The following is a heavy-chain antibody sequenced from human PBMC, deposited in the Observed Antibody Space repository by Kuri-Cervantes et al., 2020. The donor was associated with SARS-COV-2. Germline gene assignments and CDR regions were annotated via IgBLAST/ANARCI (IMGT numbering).Heavy chain of an antibody. J-gene: IGHJ3*02. CDR1: GYTFTSYY. Sequence: ASVKVSCKASGYTFTSYYMHWVRQAPGQGLEWMGIINPSGGSTSYAQKFQGRATMTRVTSTSTVYVELSSLRSEDTAVYYFASARSWNIDAFDIWGQGTMVTVSS. CDR2: INPSGGST. CDR3: ASARSWNIDAFDI. V-gene: IGHV1-46*01. D-gene: IGHD1/OR15-1a*01.